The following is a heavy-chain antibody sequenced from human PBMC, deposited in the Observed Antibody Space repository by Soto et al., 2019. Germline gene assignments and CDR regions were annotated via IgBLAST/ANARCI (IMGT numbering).Heavy chain of an antibody. Sequence: PGGSLRLSCAASGFTFSSYAMSWVRQAPGKGLEWVSAISGSGGSTYYADSVKGRLTISRDNSKNTLYLQMNSLRAEDTAVYYCAKDRDSSSWYGRNYYYYYGMDVWGQGTTVTVSS. CDR2: ISGSGGST. D-gene: IGHD6-13*01. CDR3: AKDRDSSSWYGRNYYYYYGMDV. V-gene: IGHV3-23*01. CDR1: GFTFSSYA. J-gene: IGHJ6*02.